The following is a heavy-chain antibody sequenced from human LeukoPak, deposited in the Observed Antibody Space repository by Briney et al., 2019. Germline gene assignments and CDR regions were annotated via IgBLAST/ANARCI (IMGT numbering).Heavy chain of an antibody. CDR2: IVHDGSRQ. J-gene: IGHJ5*02. V-gene: IGHV3-30*02. Sequence: GGSLRLSCAASGFTFSSYAMHWVRQAAGKGLDWVAFIVHDGSRQDYADSVRGRFTISRDNSKNTVYLQMNSLRPEDTAVYYCANLDPYCGGGRCPWGQGTLVSVSS. CDR1: GFTFSSYA. CDR3: ANLDPYCGGGRCP. D-gene: IGHD2-21*01.